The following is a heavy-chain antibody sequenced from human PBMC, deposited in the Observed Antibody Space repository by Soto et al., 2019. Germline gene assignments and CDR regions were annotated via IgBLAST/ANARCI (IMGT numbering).Heavy chain of an antibody. J-gene: IGHJ4*02. V-gene: IGHV3-30-3*01. CDR3: ASLYDSSGYYPSVLDY. D-gene: IGHD3-22*01. CDR2: ISYDGSNK. CDR1: GFTFSSYA. Sequence: GGSLRLSCAASGFTFSSYAMHWVRQAPGKGLEWVAVISYDGSNKYYADSVKGRFTISRDNSKNTLYLQMNSLRAEDTAVYYCASLYDSSGYYPSVLDYWGQGTLVTVSS.